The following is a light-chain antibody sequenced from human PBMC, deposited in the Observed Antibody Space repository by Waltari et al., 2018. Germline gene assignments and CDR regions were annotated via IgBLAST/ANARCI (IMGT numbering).Light chain of an antibody. V-gene: IGLV3-10*01. CDR3: YSTDYTGNYWV. CDR2: EDT. CDR1: ALPTNY. Sequence: SYELTQPPSVSVSPGHTARITCSGEALPTNYAYWYRQKSGQAPVLVIYEDTKRPSGIPERFSASNSGAVATLTITGAQVEDEADYYCYSTDYTGNYWVFGGGTKLTVL. J-gene: IGLJ3*02.